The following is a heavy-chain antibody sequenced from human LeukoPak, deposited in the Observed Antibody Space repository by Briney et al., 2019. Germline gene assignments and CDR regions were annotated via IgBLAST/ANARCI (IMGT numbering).Heavy chain of an antibody. D-gene: IGHD3-10*01. CDR3: ARLPNYYGSGSYLP. CDR1: GGSISSSSYY. Sequence: SETLSLTCTVSGGSISSSSYYWGWIRQPPGKGLEWIGSIYYSGSTYYNPSLKSRVTISVDTSKNQFSLKLSSVTAADTAVYYCARLPNYYGSGSYLPWGQGTLVTVSS. V-gene: IGHV4-39*07. CDR2: IYYSGST. J-gene: IGHJ5*02.